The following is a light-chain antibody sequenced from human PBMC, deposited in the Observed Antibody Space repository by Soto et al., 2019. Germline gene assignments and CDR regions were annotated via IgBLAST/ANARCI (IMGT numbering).Light chain of an antibody. CDR3: SSYTISNTLPFV. Sequence: QSALTQPAAVSGSPGQSITISCTGPRREVGGYNYVSWYQQYPGKSPKLFIYEVAHRPSGVSNRFSGSKSGNTASLTISGLQAEDEADYYCSSYTISNTLPFVFGTGTKGTVL. CDR2: EVA. V-gene: IGLV2-14*01. CDR1: RREVGGYNY. J-gene: IGLJ1*01.